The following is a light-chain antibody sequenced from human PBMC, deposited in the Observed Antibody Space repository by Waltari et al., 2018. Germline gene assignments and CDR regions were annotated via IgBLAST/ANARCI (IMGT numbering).Light chain of an antibody. CDR3: QQLNTYPCT. Sequence: QLTQSPSSLSASVGDRVTITCRASQDINTYLAWYPLQPGKAPKLLISTSSTLQTGGPSSVSGSRYGPDFTLTITSMQPEDLATYYCQQLNTYPCTLGQWTKLEIK. V-gene: IGKV1-9*01. J-gene: IGKJ2*02. CDR2: TSS. CDR1: QDINTY.